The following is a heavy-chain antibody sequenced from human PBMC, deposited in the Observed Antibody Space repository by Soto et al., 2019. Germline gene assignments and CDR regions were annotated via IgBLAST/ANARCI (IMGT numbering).Heavy chain of an antibody. V-gene: IGHV3-30*18. CDR3: AKELGRYCSGGGCYYFDY. Sequence: QVQLVESGGGVVQPGRSLRLSCAASGFTFSTYGMHWVRQAPGKGLEWVAVISYDGSNKYCADSVKGRFTISRDNSKNTLFLQMNSLTAEDTAVYYWAKELGRYCSGGGCYYFDYWGQGTLVTVSS. D-gene: IGHD2-15*01. CDR1: GFTFSTYG. J-gene: IGHJ4*02. CDR2: ISYDGSNK.